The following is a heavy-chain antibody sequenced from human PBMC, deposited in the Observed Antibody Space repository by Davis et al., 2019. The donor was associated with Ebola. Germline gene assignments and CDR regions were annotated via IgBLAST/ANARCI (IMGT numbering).Heavy chain of an antibody. D-gene: IGHD1-1*01. CDR1: GYTFTNYY. CDR3: ARDTRVRPFDY. J-gene: IGHJ4*02. Sequence: AASVKVSCKASGYTFTNYYMHWVRQAPGQGLEWMGWISAYNGNTNYAQKLQGRVTMTTDTSTSTAYMELRSLRSDDTAVYYCARDTRVRPFDYWGQGTLVTVSS. V-gene: IGHV1-18*04. CDR2: ISAYNGNT.